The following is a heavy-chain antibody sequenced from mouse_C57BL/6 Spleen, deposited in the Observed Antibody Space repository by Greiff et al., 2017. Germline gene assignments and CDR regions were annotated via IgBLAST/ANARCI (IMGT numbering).Heavy chain of an antibody. CDR1: GYTFTSYW. CDR2: IHPNSGST. D-gene: IGHD2-4*01. Sequence: VQLQQPGAELVKPGASVKLSCKASGYTFTSYWMHWVKQRPGQGLEWIGMIHPNSGSTNYNEKFKSKATLTVDKSSSTAYMQLSSLTSEDSAVYYCARWDYDYDVFDYWGQGTTLTVSS. V-gene: IGHV1-64*01. CDR3: ARWDYDYDVFDY. J-gene: IGHJ2*01.